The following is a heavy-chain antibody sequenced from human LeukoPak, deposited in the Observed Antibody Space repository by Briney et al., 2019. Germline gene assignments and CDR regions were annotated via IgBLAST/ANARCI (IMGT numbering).Heavy chain of an antibody. CDR1: GGSFSGYY. D-gene: IGHD2-2*02. V-gene: IGHV4-34*01. CDR3: ARVSCSSTSCYTAFDY. CDR2: INHSGST. J-gene: IGHJ4*02. Sequence: PSETLSLTCAVYGGSFSGYYWSWIRQPPGKGLEWIGEINHSGSTNYNPSLKSRVTTSVDTSKNQFSLKLSSVTAADTAVYYCARVSCSSTSCYTAFDYWGQGTLVTVSS.